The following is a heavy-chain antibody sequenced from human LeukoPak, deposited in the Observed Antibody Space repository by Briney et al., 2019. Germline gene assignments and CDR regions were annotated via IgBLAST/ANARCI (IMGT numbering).Heavy chain of an antibody. CDR3: ARRVASANDAFDI. D-gene: IGHD6-13*01. J-gene: IGHJ3*02. V-gene: IGHV3-21*01. Sequence: GGSLSLSCAASGFTFSSYSMNWVRQAPGKGLEWVSSISSSSTYIYYADSLKGRFTISRDNAKNSLYLQMYSLRAEDTAVYYCARRVASANDAFDIWGQGTMVTVSS. CDR2: ISSSSTYI. CDR1: GFTFSSYS.